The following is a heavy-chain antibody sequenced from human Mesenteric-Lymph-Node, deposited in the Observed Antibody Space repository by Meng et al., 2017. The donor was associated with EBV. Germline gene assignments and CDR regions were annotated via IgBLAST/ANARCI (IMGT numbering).Heavy chain of an antibody. CDR2: INHSGSA. Sequence: QGQLQQWGAGLLKPSETLSLTCEVSGGSFSNYYWSWIRQTPGKGLEWIGEINHSGSANYNPSLKSRVTISIDTSKNQFSLRLNSVTAADTAVYYCARGVQVAWRFDPWGQGTLVHVAS. CDR1: GGSFSNYY. J-gene: IGHJ5*02. CDR3: ARGVQVAWRFDP. D-gene: IGHD2-15*01. V-gene: IGHV4-34*02.